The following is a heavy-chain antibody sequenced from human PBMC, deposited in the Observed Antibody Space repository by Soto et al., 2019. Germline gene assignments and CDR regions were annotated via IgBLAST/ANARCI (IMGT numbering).Heavy chain of an antibody. D-gene: IGHD4-4*01. J-gene: IGHJ6*02. CDR2: ISAYNGNT. CDR3: ARDVGSYSNLINYGMDV. Sequence: PGGSLRLSCAASGFTFSDYGMYWVRQAPGQGLERMGWISAYNGNTNYAQKLQCRVTMTTDTSTSTAYMELSSLRSDDTAVYYGARDVGSYSNLINYGMDVWGQGTTVTVSS. V-gene: IGHV1-18*01. CDR1: GFTFSDYG.